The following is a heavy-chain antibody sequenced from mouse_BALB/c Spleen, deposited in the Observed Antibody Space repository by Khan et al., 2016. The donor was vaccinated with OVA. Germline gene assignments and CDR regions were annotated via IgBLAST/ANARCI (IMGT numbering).Heavy chain of an antibody. D-gene: IGHD1-2*01. Sequence: QVRLQQSGAELARPGASVKLSCKASGYTFTDYYINWVKQRTGQGLEWIGEIYPGSGNLYYNEKFKDKATLTADKSATTAYRQLSSLTSEDSAVYFCARRNYFGYTFAYWGQGTLVTVSA. J-gene: IGHJ3*01. CDR2: IYPGSGNL. CDR1: GYTFTDYY. CDR3: ARRNYFGYTFAY. V-gene: IGHV1-77*01.